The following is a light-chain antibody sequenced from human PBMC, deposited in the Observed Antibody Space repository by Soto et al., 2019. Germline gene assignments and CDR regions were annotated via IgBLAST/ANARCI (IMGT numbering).Light chain of an antibody. CDR1: QTVSSAY. Sequence: EIVLTQSSGTLSLSPGERATLSCRASQTVSSAYLAWYQQKPGQAPRLLIYGASNRATGIPDRFSGSGSGTDFTLTISRLEPEDFAEYYCQQYGTSPRTFGGGTKVDIK. CDR3: QQYGTSPRT. V-gene: IGKV3-20*01. J-gene: IGKJ4*01. CDR2: GAS.